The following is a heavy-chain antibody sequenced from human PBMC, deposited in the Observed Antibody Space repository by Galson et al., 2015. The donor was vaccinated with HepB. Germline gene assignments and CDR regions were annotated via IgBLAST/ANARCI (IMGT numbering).Heavy chain of an antibody. J-gene: IGHJ4*02. V-gene: IGHV6-1*01. CDR1: GDSVSSNSAA. CDR2: TYYRSKWYN. CDR3: ERVGRSSGWYYFDY. Sequence: CAISGDSVSSNSAAWNWIRQSPSRGLEWLGRTYYRSKWYNDYAVSVKSRITITPDTSKNQFTLQLNAVTPEDTAVYYCERVGRSSGWYYFDYWGQGTLVTVSS. D-gene: IGHD6-19*01.